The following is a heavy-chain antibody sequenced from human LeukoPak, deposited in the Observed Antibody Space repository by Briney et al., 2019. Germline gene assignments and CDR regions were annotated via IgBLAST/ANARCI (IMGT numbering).Heavy chain of an antibody. J-gene: IGHJ4*02. CDR2: ISAYNGNT. CDR3: AREPLARKSSDIDY. D-gene: IGHD3-22*01. CDR1: GYTFTSYG. V-gene: IGHV1-18*01. Sequence: AAVKVSCKGSGYTFTSYGISWVRQAPGQGLEWMGWISAYNGNTNYAQKLQGRVTMTTDTSTSTAYMELRSLRSDDTAVYYCAREPLARKSSDIDYWGQGTLVTVSS.